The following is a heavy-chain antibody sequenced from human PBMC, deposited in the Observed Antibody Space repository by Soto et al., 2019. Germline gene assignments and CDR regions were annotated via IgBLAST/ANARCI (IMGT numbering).Heavy chain of an antibody. Sequence: EVQLVESGGGLVKPGGSLRLSCAASGFTFSSYSMNWVRQAPGKGLEWVSSIYGTRTYIHYADSVQGRFTISRDNAKNSLYLQMNSLRAEDTAVYYCARDTNFFASGSGVDNWGQGTLVTVSS. J-gene: IGHJ4*02. V-gene: IGHV3-21*01. CDR3: ARDTNFFASGSGVDN. CDR2: IYGTRTYI. CDR1: GFTFSSYS. D-gene: IGHD3-10*01.